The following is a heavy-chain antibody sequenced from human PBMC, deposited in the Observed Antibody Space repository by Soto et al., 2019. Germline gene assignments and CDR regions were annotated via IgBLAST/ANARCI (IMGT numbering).Heavy chain of an antibody. Sequence: QVQLVQSGAEVKKPGASVKVSCKASGYTFSKYGIHWMRQAPGQRLEWMGWINVGNGYTKYSQNFQDRVTIFRDTSASTAYMGLSSLKSEDTAVYYCARVGEFFSHFDYWGQGTLVTVSS. V-gene: IGHV1-3*01. CDR2: INVGNGYT. CDR3: ARVGEFFSHFDY. CDR1: GYTFSKYG. D-gene: IGHD3-16*01. J-gene: IGHJ4*02.